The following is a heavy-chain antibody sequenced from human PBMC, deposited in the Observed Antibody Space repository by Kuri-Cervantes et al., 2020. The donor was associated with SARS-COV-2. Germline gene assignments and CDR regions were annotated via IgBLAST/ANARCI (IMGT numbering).Heavy chain of an antibody. CDR3: ARVACSSSNCAIYYYYMDV. Sequence: GGSLRLSCAASGFTFRSYSMIWVRQAPGKGLEWVSSISSTSNYIYYADSMKGRFTISRDNAKNSMFLQMNSLRAEDTAIYYCARVACSSSNCAIYYYYMDVWGKGTTVTVSS. V-gene: IGHV3-21*01. CDR2: ISSTSNYI. CDR1: GFTFRSYS. J-gene: IGHJ6*03. D-gene: IGHD2-2*01.